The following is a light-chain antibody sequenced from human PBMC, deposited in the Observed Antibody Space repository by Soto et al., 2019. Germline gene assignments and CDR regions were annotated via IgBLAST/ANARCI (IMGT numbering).Light chain of an antibody. V-gene: IGKV1-5*03. Sequence: DIQMTQSPSTLSASVGDRVTITCRASQSISTWLAWYQQKPGKAPKLLIYKASSLESGVPSRFSGSGSGTEFTLTISILQPDDFATYYCQQYSNYWTFGQGTKVEI. CDR1: QSISTW. J-gene: IGKJ1*01. CDR2: KAS. CDR3: QQYSNYWT.